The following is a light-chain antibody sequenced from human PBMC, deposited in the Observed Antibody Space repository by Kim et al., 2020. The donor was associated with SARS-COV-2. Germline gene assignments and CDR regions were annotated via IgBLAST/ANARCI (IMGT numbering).Light chain of an antibody. J-gene: IGKJ4*01. Sequence: RATIICKSSQSVLYSSNNKNYLAWYQQKPGQPPKLLIYWASTRESGVPDRFSGSGSGTDFTLTISSLQAEDVAVYFCQQYYTTPLAFGGGTKLEI. CDR1: QSVLYSSNNKNY. V-gene: IGKV4-1*01. CDR2: WAS. CDR3: QQYYTTPLA.